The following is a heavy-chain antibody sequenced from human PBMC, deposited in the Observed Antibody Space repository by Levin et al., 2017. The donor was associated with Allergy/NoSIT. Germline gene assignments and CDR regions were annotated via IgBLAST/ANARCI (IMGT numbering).Heavy chain of an antibody. V-gene: IGHV3-21*01. D-gene: IGHD4-17*01. Sequence: GGSLRLSCAASGFTFSSYSMNWVRQAPGKGLEWVSSISSSSSYIYYADSVKGRFTISRDNAKNSLYLQMNSLRAEDTAVYYCARAYGRLAAYFDYWGQGTLVTVSS. CDR3: ARAYGRLAAYFDY. J-gene: IGHJ4*02. CDR1: GFTFSSYS. CDR2: ISSSSSYI.